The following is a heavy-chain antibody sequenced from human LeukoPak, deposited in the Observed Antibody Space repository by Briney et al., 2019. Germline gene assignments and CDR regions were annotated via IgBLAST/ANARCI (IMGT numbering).Heavy chain of an antibody. CDR1: GGSFSGYY. CDR2: INHSGST. D-gene: IGHD3-16*01. CDR3: ARAEGELGLDY. Sequence: PSETLSLTCAVYGGSFSGYYWSWIRQPPGKGLEWIGEINHSGSTNYNPSLKSRVTISVDTSKNQSSLKLSSVTAADTAVYYCARAEGELGLDYWGQGTLVTVSS. V-gene: IGHV4-34*01. J-gene: IGHJ4*02.